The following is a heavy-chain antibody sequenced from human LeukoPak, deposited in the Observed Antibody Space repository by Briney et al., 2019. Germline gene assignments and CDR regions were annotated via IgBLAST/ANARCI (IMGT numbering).Heavy chain of an antibody. D-gene: IGHD6-6*01. CDR2: ISGSGGST. CDR1: GFTFSSYA. V-gene: IGHV3-23*01. J-gene: IGHJ4*02. CDR3: AKGHGIAARPRQFDY. Sequence: GGSLRLSCAASGFTFSSYAMSWVRQAPGKGLEWVSAISGSGGSTYYADSVKGRFTISRDNSKNTLYLQINSLRAEDTAVYYCAKGHGIAARPRQFDYWGQGTLVTVSS.